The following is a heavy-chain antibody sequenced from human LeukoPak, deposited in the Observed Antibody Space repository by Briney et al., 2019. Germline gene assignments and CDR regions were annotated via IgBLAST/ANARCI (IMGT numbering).Heavy chain of an antibody. Sequence: SETPSLTCTVPGGSISTYYWSWIRQPAGKGLEWIGRIYTSGSTNYNPSLKSRVTMSVDTSKNQFSLKLSSVTAADTAVYYCARDSGHYGIGLWGQGTLVTVSS. D-gene: IGHD4-17*01. CDR3: ARDSGHYGIGL. J-gene: IGHJ4*02. CDR1: GGSISTYY. V-gene: IGHV4-4*07. CDR2: IYTSGST.